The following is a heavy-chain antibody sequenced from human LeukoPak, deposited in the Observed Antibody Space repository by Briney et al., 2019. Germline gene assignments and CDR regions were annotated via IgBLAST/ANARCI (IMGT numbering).Heavy chain of an antibody. J-gene: IGHJ4*02. CDR3: ARGRLICSGGSCYNY. CDR1: GYTFTGYY. D-gene: IGHD2-15*01. Sequence: ASVKVSCKASGYTFTGYYMHWVRQAPGQGLEWMGWINPNSGGTNYAQKFQGRVTMTRDTSISTAYMELSRLRSDDTAVYYCARGRLICSGGSCYNYWGQGTLVTVSS. CDR2: INPNSGGT. V-gene: IGHV1-2*02.